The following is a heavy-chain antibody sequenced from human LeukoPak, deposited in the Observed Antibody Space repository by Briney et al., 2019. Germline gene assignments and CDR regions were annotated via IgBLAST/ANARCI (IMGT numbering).Heavy chain of an antibody. V-gene: IGHV3-30*01. Sequence: PGRSLRLSCAASGFTFSSYAMHWVRQAPGKGLEWVAVISYDGSNKYYADSVKGRFTISRDNSKNTLYLQMNSLRAEDTAVYYCARGVVGASNWFDPWGQGTLVTVSS. CDR1: GFTFSSYA. CDR3: ARGVVGASNWFDP. CDR2: ISYDGSNK. J-gene: IGHJ5*02. D-gene: IGHD1-26*01.